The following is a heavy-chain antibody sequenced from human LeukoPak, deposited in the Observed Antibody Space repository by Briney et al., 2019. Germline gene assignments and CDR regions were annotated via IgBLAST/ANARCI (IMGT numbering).Heavy chain of an antibody. D-gene: IGHD4-23*01. J-gene: IGHJ4*02. V-gene: IGHV4-59*12. CDR1: GGSISSYH. Sequence: PSETLSLTCTVSGGSISSYHWSWIRQPPGKGLEWIGYIYYSGSTNYNPSLKSRVTISVDTSKNQFSLKLSSVTAADTAVYYCARGVFRPGGNMGYWGQGTLVTVSS. CDR2: IYYSGST. CDR3: ARGVFRPGGNMGY.